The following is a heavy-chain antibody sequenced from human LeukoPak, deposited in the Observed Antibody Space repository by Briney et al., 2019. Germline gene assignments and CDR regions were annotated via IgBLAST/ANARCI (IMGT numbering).Heavy chain of an antibody. V-gene: IGHV4-59*08. J-gene: IGHJ4*02. CDR1: GFTFSSYA. D-gene: IGHD6-13*01. CDR2: IYYSGST. CDR3: ARRGSSFEDDY. Sequence: GSLRLSCAASGFTFSSYAMSWIRQPPGKGLEWIGYIYYSGSTNYNPSLKSRVTISVDTSKNQFSLKLSSVTAADTAVYYCARRGSSFEDDYWGQGTLVTVSS.